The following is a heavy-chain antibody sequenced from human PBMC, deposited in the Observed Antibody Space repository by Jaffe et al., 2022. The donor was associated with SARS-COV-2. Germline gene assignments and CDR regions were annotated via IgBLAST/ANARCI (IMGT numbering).Heavy chain of an antibody. CDR2: ISRKSDSI. J-gene: IGHJ6*02. Sequence: EEQLVESGGGLVQPGRSLRLSCAASEFTFDDYAIHWVRQAPGKGLEWVATISRKSDSIGYADSVRGRFTISRDNAKSSLYLQMNSLRGEDTALYYCAKDRADDGYYGLDVWGQGTTVIVSS. CDR1: EFTFDDYA. V-gene: IGHV3-9*01. D-gene: IGHD1-26*01. CDR3: AKDRADDGYYGLDV.